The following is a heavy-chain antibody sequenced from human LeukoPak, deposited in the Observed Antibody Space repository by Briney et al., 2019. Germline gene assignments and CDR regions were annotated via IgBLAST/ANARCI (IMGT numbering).Heavy chain of an antibody. D-gene: IGHD6-19*01. Sequence: GGSLRLSCAASGFTFSSYWMSWARQAPGKGLEWVANIKQDGSEKYYVDSVKGRFTISRDNAKNSLYLQMNSLRAEDTAVYYCASSLLSSGWYGGDYFDYWGQGTLVTVSS. J-gene: IGHJ4*02. V-gene: IGHV3-7*01. CDR2: IKQDGSEK. CDR1: GFTFSSYW. CDR3: ASSLLSSGWYGGDYFDY.